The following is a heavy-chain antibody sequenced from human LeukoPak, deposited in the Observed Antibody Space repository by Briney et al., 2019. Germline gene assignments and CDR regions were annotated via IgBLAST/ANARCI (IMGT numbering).Heavy chain of an antibody. CDR1: GFTLSSYW. J-gene: IGHJ3*01. CDR3: AKDWLAGVPFDAFDL. V-gene: IGHV3-7*01. Sequence: GGSLRLSCAASGFTLSSYWMSWVRQAPGKGLEWVANIKEDGSEKYYVDSVKGRFTISRDNAKNSLYLHMNSLTAEDTAMYYCAKDWLAGVPFDAFDLWGQGTMVTVSS. CDR2: IKEDGSEK. D-gene: IGHD3-10*01.